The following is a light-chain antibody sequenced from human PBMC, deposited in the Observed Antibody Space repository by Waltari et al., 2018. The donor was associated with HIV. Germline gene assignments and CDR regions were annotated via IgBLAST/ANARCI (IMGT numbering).Light chain of an antibody. J-gene: IGKJ1*01. CDR1: QSISVW. Sequence: DIQMTQSPSTLSASIGDRVPITCRASQSISVWLAWYHQKPGKAPKLLIYEASNLESGVPSRFSGTGSGTEFTLTISSLQPDDSATFYCQQYESFPWTFGQGTKVGIK. CDR3: QQYESFPWT. CDR2: EAS. V-gene: IGKV1-5*03.